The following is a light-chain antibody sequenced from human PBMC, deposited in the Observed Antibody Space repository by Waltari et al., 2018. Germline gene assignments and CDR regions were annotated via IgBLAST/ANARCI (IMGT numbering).Light chain of an antibody. V-gene: IGLV3-27*01. Sequence: SYELTQPSSVSVSPGQTARNTCSGDLLSTKYARWFQQRPGQAPVLVIYKDSERPSGIPERFSGSSSGTTVILTISGAQVEDEADYYCYSATDNNLRVFGGGTKLTVL. CDR1: LLSTKY. CDR3: YSATDNNLRV. J-gene: IGLJ3*02. CDR2: KDS.